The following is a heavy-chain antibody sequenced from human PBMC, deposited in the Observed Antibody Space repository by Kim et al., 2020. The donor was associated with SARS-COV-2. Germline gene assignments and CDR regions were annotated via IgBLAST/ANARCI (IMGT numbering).Heavy chain of an antibody. D-gene: IGHD3-16*01. V-gene: IGHV3-23*01. CDR1: GFTFSSYA. CDR2: ISDSGGRT. J-gene: IGHJ4*02. Sequence: GGSLRLSCTASGFTFSSYAMTWVRQAPGKGLEWVSGISDSGGRTYYGDPVKGRFTIFRDNSRNTLYLQLNTLRAEDTALYYCAKAGQGRVGGYFASWGQG. CDR3: AKAGQGRVGGYFAS.